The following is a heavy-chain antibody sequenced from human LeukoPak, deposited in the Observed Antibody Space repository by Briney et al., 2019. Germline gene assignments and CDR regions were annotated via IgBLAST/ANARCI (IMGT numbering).Heavy chain of an antibody. V-gene: IGHV4-39*01. J-gene: IGHJ5*02. CDR3: VQAAAPNWFDP. Sequence: SETLSLTCTVSGGSISSYYWGWIRQPPGKGLEWIGSIYYSGSTYYNPSLKSRVTISVDTSKNQFSLKLSSVTAADTAVYYCVQAAAPNWFDPWGQGTLVTVSS. CDR2: IYYSGST. D-gene: IGHD6-25*01. CDR1: GGSISSYY.